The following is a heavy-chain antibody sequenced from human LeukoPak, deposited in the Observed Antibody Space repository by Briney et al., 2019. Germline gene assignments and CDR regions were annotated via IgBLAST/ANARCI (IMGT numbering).Heavy chain of an antibody. CDR2: ISYDGSNK. D-gene: IGHD3-9*01. Sequence: PGGSLRLSCAASGFTFSSYGMHWVRQAPGKGLEWVAVISYDGSNKYYADSVKGRFTISRDNSKNTLYLQMNSLRAEDTAVYYCAREGVRYFDWLSRYYGMDVWGQGTTVTVSS. CDR1: GFTFSSYG. V-gene: IGHV3-30*19. CDR3: AREGVRYFDWLSRYYGMDV. J-gene: IGHJ6*02.